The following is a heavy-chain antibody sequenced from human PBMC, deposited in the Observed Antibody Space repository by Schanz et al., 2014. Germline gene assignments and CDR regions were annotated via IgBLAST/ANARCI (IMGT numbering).Heavy chain of an antibody. V-gene: IGHV3-48*01. CDR3: ATASSPVREAGAGSSFHL. Sequence: EVQLVESGGGLVQPGGSLRLSCAASGITFSSHSFNWVRQAPGKGLEWISYITYNGGTIYYADSVKGRFTISRDNAKNSLYLEMNSLRAEDTAVYYCATASSPVREAGAGSSFHLWGQGTLVTVSP. D-gene: IGHD6-13*01. J-gene: IGHJ5*02. CDR2: ITYNGGTI. CDR1: GITFSSHS.